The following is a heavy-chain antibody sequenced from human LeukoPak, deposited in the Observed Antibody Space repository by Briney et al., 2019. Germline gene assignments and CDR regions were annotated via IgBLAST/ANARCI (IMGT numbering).Heavy chain of an antibody. CDR2: ISNNGGYT. Sequence: PGGSLRLSCAAPGFTFSSSAMSWVRQAPGKGLEWVSAISNNGGYTYYADSVQGRFTISRDNSKSTLCLQMNILRAEDTAVYYCAKQLGYCSDGSCYFPYWGQGTLVTVSS. D-gene: IGHD2-15*01. V-gene: IGHV3-23*01. CDR1: GFTFSSSA. CDR3: AKQLGYCSDGSCYFPY. J-gene: IGHJ4*02.